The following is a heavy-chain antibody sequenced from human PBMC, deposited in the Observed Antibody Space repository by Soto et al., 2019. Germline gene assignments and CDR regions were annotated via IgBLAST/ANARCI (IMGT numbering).Heavy chain of an antibody. D-gene: IGHD3-3*01. J-gene: IGHJ4*02. CDR2: IAFDGSEK. CDR3: AIAPRTNSDFRSGYSVQDFFAD. V-gene: IGHV3-30*03. CDR1: GFKFKNHC. Sequence: GGSLRLSCGVCGFKFKNHCMHWLRQAPGRGLEWVAVIAFDGSEKFYSDSVEGRFSISRDDSKDTLHLQMTGLTREDTAMYFFAIAPRTNSDFRSGYSVQDFFADWGQGALVAVSS.